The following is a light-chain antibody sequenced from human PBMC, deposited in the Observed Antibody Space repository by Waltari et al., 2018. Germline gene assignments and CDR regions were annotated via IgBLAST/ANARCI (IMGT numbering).Light chain of an antibody. CDR1: SSVSYY. V-gene: IGKV3-11*01. CDR2: DTS. J-gene: IGKJ4*01. Sequence: EIVLTQSPATLSLSPGERATLSCRATSSVSYYLAWYQQRPGQAPRLLIYDTSNRATGIPARFSGSGSETDFTLTISSLEPEDFAVYYCQQRRNWPPTFGGGTKVEIK. CDR3: QQRRNWPPT.